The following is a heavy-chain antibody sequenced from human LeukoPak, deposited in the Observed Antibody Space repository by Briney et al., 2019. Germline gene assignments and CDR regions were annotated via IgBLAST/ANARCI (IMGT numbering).Heavy chain of an antibody. D-gene: IGHD3-10*01. Sequence: GASVKVSCKVSGYTLTELSMHWVRQAPGKGLEWMGGFDPEDGETIYAQKFRGRATMTEDTSTDTAYMELSSLRSEDTAVYYCAYGSYEKNDAFDIWGQGTMVTVSS. J-gene: IGHJ3*02. CDR3: AYGSYEKNDAFDI. CDR1: GYTLTELS. CDR2: FDPEDGET. V-gene: IGHV1-24*01.